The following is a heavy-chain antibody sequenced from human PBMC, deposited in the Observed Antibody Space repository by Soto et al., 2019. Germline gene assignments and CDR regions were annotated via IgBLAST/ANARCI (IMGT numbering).Heavy chain of an antibody. CDR2: ISGSGGST. J-gene: IGHJ1*01. Sequence: EVQLLESGGGLVQPGGSLRLSCAASGFTFSSYAMSWVRQAPGKGLEWVSFISGSGGSTYYADSVKGRFTISRDNSKNTLYLQMNRLRDEDKAVHYCAKEALRALHFQHWGQGTLVTVSS. CDR3: AKEALRALHFQH. CDR1: GFTFSSYA. D-gene: IGHD3-10*01. V-gene: IGHV3-23*01.